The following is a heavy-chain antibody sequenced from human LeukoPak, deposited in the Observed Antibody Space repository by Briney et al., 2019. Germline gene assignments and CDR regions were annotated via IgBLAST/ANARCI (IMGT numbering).Heavy chain of an antibody. D-gene: IGHD1-1*01. V-gene: IGHV3-13*01. CDR1: GFTFSSFD. CDR2: IGTASDT. Sequence: GGSLRLSCAASGFTFSSFDMHWVRQPTGQGLEWVSTIGTASDTYYPGSVEGRFTLSRDNAKNSLYLEMNSLTAGDTAVYYCARGPPRGKYYYMDVWGKGTTVTVSS. CDR3: ARGPPRGKYYYMDV. J-gene: IGHJ6*03.